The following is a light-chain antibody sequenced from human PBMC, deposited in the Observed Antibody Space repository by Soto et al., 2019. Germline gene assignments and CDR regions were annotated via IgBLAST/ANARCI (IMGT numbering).Light chain of an antibody. CDR3: ASWDDSLKGWV. Sequence: QSALTQPPSASGSPGQSVTISCTGTSSDVGAYKYVSWYQQYPGKAPKLMIYEVTKRPSGVPDRFSVSKSGTSASLAIGGLQSEDEADYYCASWDDSLKGWVFGGGTKLTVL. CDR2: EVT. V-gene: IGLV2-8*01. J-gene: IGLJ3*02. CDR1: SSDVGAYKY.